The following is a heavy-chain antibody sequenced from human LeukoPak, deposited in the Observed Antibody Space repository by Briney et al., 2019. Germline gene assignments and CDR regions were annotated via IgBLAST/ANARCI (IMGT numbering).Heavy chain of an antibody. J-gene: IGHJ4*02. D-gene: IGHD1-1*01. CDR2: ISAYSTYNGNT. V-gene: IGHV1-18*01. CDR1: GYTFTSYG. Sequence: VASVKVSCKASGYTFTSYGISWVRQAPGQGPEWMGWISAYSTYNGNTNYAQKFQGRVTMTTDTSTSTAYMELRSLRSDDTAVYYCATGTSLFMANPDYWGQGTLVTVSS. CDR3: ATGTSLFMANPDY.